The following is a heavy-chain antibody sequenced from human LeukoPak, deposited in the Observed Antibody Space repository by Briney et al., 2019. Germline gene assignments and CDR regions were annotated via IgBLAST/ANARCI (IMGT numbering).Heavy chain of an antibody. Sequence: PGGSLRLSCAASGFTFSSYAMSWVRQAPGKGLEWVSAIYRDGSTYYADSVKGRFTISRDNSKNTLSLRMNSLRAEDTAVYYCAGAIGYFDFWGQGALVTVSS. CDR1: GFTFSSYA. D-gene: IGHD2-21*01. CDR3: AGAIGYFDF. J-gene: IGHJ4*02. CDR2: IYRDGST. V-gene: IGHV3-23*05.